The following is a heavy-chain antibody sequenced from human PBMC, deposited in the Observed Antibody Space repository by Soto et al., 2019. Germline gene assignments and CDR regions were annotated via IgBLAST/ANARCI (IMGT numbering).Heavy chain of an antibody. D-gene: IGHD6-13*01. CDR2: ISSSSSTI. V-gene: IGHV3-48*02. Sequence: EVQLVESGGGLVQPGGSLRLSCAASGFTFSSYSMNWVRQAPGKGLEWVSYISSSSSTIYYADSVKGRFTISRDNAKNSLYLQMNSLRDEDTAVYYCARRDGSGYSSSWPFDYWGQGTLVTVSS. CDR3: ARRDGSGYSSSWPFDY. CDR1: GFTFSSYS. J-gene: IGHJ4*02.